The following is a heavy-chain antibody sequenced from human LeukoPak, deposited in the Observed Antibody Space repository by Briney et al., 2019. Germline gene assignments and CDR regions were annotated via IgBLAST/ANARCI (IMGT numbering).Heavy chain of an antibody. Sequence: GASVKVSCKASGYTFTSYGISWVRQAPGQGLEWMGWMNPNSGNTGYAQKFQGRVTMTRNTSISTAYMELSSLRSEDTAVYYCARGHGVRYFDWPPQEYFQHWGQGTLVTVSS. D-gene: IGHD3-9*01. CDR1: GYTFTSYG. J-gene: IGHJ1*01. V-gene: IGHV1-8*02. CDR2: MNPNSGNT. CDR3: ARGHGVRYFDWPPQEYFQH.